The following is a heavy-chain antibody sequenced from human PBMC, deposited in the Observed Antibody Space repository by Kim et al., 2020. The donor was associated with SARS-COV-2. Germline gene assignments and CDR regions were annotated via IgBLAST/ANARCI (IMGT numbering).Heavy chain of an antibody. CDR2: ISYDGSNK. Sequence: GGSLRLSCAASGFTFSSYGMHWVRQAPGKGLEWVAVISYDGSNKYYADSVKGRFTISRDNSKNTLYLQMNSLRAEDTAVYYCAREDGSGSYYLRYYFDYWGQGTLVTVSS. D-gene: IGHD3-10*01. CDR1: GFTFSSYG. V-gene: IGHV3-30*03. CDR3: AREDGSGSYYLRYYFDY. J-gene: IGHJ4*02.